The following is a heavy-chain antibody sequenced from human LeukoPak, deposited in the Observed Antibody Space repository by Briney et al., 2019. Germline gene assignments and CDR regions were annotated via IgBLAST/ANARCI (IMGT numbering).Heavy chain of an antibody. CDR3: ASGVYYDSSGYSFEY. V-gene: IGHV1-69*04. CDR2: IIPILGIA. Sequence: ASVKVSCKASGGTFSSYAISWVRQAPGQGLEWMGRIIPILGIANYAQKFQGRVTITADKSTSTAYMELSSLRSEDTAVYYCASGVYYDSSGYSFEYWGQGTLVTVSS. D-gene: IGHD3-22*01. CDR1: GGTFSSYA. J-gene: IGHJ4*02.